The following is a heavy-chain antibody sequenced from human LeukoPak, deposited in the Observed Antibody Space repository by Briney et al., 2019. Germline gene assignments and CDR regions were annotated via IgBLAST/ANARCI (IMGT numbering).Heavy chain of an antibody. CDR2: IIPIFGTA. Sequence: ASVKVSCKASGGTFSSYAISWVRQAPGQGLEWMGGIIPIFGTANYAQKFQGRVTITADESTSTAYMELSSLRSEDTAVYYCARGEGIVGATYYYYYYMDVWGKGTTVTISS. CDR3: ARGEGIVGATYYYYYYMDV. D-gene: IGHD1-26*01. CDR1: GGTFSSYA. J-gene: IGHJ6*03. V-gene: IGHV1-69*13.